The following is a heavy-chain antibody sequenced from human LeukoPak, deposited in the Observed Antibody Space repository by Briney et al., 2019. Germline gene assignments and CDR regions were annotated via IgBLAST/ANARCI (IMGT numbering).Heavy chain of an antibody. Sequence: GSLRLSFAASGFTFSSYWMSWVRPAPGKGLEWVANIRQDGSVQNYVDSVKGRFTISRDNPKNSVYLQMSSLRAEDTAVYYCLVTTRSRGFDYWGQGTLVTVSS. J-gene: IGHJ4*02. CDR1: GFTFSSYW. D-gene: IGHD1/OR15-1a*01. V-gene: IGHV3-7*01. CDR3: LVTTRSRGFDY. CDR2: IRQDGSVQ.